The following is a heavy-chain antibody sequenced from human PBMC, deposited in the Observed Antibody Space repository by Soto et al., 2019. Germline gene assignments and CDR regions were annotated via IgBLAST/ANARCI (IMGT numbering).Heavy chain of an antibody. J-gene: IGHJ4*02. V-gene: IGHV3-30*03. D-gene: IGHD3-3*01. CDR1: GFTFSNSG. Sequence: GGSLRLSCAASGFTFSNSGMHWVRQAPGKGLEWVAVISYEENNKYYADSVKGRFTISRDNSKDTLYLQMNSLRAEDSAIYYCARDRRGTIFGVGPSDYWGQGTLVTVSS. CDR3: ARDRRGTIFGVGPSDY. CDR2: ISYEENNK.